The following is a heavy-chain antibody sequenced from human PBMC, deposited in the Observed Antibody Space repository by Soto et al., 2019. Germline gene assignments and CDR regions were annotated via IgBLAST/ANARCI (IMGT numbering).Heavy chain of an antibody. D-gene: IGHD4-17*01. J-gene: IGHJ3*02. CDR1: GGSISSYY. V-gene: IGHV4-4*07. Sequence: TSETLSLTCTVSGGSISSYYWSWIRQPAGKGLEWIGRIYTSGSTNYNPSLKSRVTMSVDTSKNQFSLKLSSVTAADTAVYYCARREGPSTVKSAFDIWGQGTMVTVSS. CDR3: ARREGPSTVKSAFDI. CDR2: IYTSGST.